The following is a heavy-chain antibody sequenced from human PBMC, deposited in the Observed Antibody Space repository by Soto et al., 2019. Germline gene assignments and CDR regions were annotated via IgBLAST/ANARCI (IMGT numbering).Heavy chain of an antibody. V-gene: IGHV3-33*01. CDR2: IWYDGSNK. D-gene: IGHD3-16*01. CDR3: AREGIWDLAFDI. CDR1: GFTFSSYG. Sequence: GGSLRLSYAASGFTFSSYGMHWVRQAPGKGLEWVAVIWYDGSNKYYADSVKGRFTISRDNSKNTLYLQMNSLRAEDTAVYYCAREGIWDLAFDIWGQGTMVTVSS. J-gene: IGHJ3*02.